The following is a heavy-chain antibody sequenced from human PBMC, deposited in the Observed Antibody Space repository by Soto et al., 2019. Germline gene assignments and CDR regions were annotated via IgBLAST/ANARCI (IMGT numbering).Heavy chain of an antibody. Sequence: LNISCKGSGYSFTSYWIGWVRQMPGKGLGWMGIIYPGDSDTRYSPSFQGQVTISADKSISTAYLQWSSLKASDTAMYYCARQTPYYYDSSGYYYVLPTYYYYGMDVWGQGTTVTVSS. J-gene: IGHJ6*02. D-gene: IGHD3-22*01. V-gene: IGHV5-51*01. CDR1: GYSFTSYW. CDR3: ARQTPYYYDSSGYYYVLPTYYYYGMDV. CDR2: IYPGDSDT.